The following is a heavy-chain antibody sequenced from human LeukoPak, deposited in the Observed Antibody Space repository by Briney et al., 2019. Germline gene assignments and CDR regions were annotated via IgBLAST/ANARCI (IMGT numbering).Heavy chain of an antibody. D-gene: IGHD6-19*01. Sequence: ASVKVSCKASGYTFTSYGITWVRQAPGQGLEWMGCISGYSANTNYAQKLQGRVTMTTDTSTSTAYMELRSLRSDDTAVYYCARDPYSSGSGLADYWGQGTLVTVSS. CDR2: ISGYSANT. J-gene: IGHJ4*02. CDR3: ARDPYSSGSGLADY. CDR1: GYTFTSYG. V-gene: IGHV1-18*01.